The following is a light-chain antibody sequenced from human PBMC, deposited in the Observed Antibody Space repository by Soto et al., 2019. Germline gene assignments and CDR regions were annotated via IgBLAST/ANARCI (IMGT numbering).Light chain of an antibody. V-gene: IGKV4-1*01. CDR3: QQYYNTPRT. Sequence: DIVMTQSPDSLAVSLGERATINCKSSQSVFFSSKNKNYLAWYQQKPGHPPKLIINWASTREYGVPDRFSGSGSGTDVSLTISSLQAEDVAVYFCQQYYNTPRTFGHGTKVEIK. CDR1: QSVFFSSKNKNY. CDR2: WAS. J-gene: IGKJ1*01.